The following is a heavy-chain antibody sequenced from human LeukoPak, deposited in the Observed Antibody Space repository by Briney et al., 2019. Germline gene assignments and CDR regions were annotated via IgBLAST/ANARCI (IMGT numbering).Heavy chain of an antibody. Sequence: GGSLRLSCAASGFTVSSNYMSWVRQAPGKGLEWVSVIYSGGSTYYADSVKGRFTISRDNSKSTLYLQMNSLRAEDTAVYYCARDQAPRMITFGGPRRWFDPWGQGTLVTVSS. V-gene: IGHV3-66*01. CDR3: ARDQAPRMITFGGPRRWFDP. D-gene: IGHD3-16*01. J-gene: IGHJ5*02. CDR1: GFTVSSNY. CDR2: IYSGGST.